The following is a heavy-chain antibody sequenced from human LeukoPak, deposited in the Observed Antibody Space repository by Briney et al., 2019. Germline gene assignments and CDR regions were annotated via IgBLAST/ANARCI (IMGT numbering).Heavy chain of an antibody. D-gene: IGHD1-26*01. Sequence: PGGTLRLSCAPSLFTLTKYNMNWVRQAPREGLEWVSYIRNSGYCINNADSVRGRFTISRDNAKTSLYLQMNSRRAEATAIYYCAKAVGGYDVTRGFDSWGQGTLVTVSS. CDR1: LFTLTKYN. CDR3: AKAVGGYDVTRGFDS. CDR2: IRNSGYCI. J-gene: IGHJ4*02. V-gene: IGHV3-21*01.